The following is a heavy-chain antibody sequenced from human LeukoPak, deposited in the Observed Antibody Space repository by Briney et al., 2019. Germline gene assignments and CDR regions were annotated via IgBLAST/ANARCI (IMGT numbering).Heavy chain of an antibody. CDR2: ITPSGSST. CDR1: GFTFSTYE. Sequence: PGGSPRLSCVASGFTFSTYEMHWVHQAPGKGLEWLSYITPSGSSTYYADSVKGRFTISRDNAKSSLYLQMNSLRVEDTAVYYCTNHALDYWGQGTLVTVSS. D-gene: IGHD2-2*01. V-gene: IGHV3-48*03. J-gene: IGHJ4*02. CDR3: TNHALDY.